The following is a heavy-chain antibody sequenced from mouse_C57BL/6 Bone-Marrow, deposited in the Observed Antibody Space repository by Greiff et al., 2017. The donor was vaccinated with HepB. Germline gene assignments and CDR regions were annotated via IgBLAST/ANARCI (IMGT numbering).Heavy chain of an antibody. V-gene: IGHV1-59*01. Sequence: QVQLQHPGAELVRPGTSVKLSCKASAYTLPSYWMPWVKRRPGQGLEWIGVIDPSDSYTNYNQKFKGKPTLTVDTSSSTAYMQLSSLTSEDSAVYYCARRHYGSSYYAMDYWGQGTSVTVSS. CDR3: ARRHYGSSYYAMDY. J-gene: IGHJ4*01. CDR2: IDPSDSYT. CDR1: AYTLPSYW. D-gene: IGHD1-1*01.